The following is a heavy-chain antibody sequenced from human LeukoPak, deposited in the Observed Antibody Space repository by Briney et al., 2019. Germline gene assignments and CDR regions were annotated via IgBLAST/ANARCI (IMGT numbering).Heavy chain of an antibody. V-gene: IGHV3-30*04. D-gene: IGHD2-2*01. CDR3: ARDVYCSSTSCPDY. CDR1: GFTFSSYA. Sequence: GGSLRLSCAASGFTFSSYAMHWVRQAPSKGLEWVAVISLDGSNKYYADSVKGRFTISRDNSKNTLYLQMNSLRAEDTAVYYCARDVYCSSTSCPDYWGQGTLVTVSS. CDR2: ISLDGSNK. J-gene: IGHJ4*02.